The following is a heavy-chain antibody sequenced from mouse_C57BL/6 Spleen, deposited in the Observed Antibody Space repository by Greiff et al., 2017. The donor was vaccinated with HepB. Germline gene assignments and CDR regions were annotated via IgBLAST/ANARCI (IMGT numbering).Heavy chain of an antibody. CDR3: AREGYDYDLYFDY. Sequence: VQLQQSGAELVKPGASVKISCKASGYAFSSYWMNWVKQRPGKGLEWIGQIYPGDGDTNYNGKFKGKATLTADKSSSTAYMQLSSLTSEDSAVYFCAREGYDYDLYFDYWGQGTTLTVSS. CDR1: GYAFSSYW. CDR2: IYPGDGDT. V-gene: IGHV1-80*01. D-gene: IGHD2-4*01. J-gene: IGHJ2*01.